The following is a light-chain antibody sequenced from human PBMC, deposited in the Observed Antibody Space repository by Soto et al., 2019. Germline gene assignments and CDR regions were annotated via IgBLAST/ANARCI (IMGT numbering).Light chain of an antibody. CDR3: QQYNNWPSIT. CDR1: QSVSSN. V-gene: IGKV3-15*01. J-gene: IGKJ5*01. Sequence: ETVMTQSPATLSVSPGERATLSCRASQSVSSNLAWYQQKPRQAPRLLIYGASTRATGIPARFSGSGSGTEFTLTISSLQSEDFAVYFCQQYNNWPSITFGQGTRLEIK. CDR2: GAS.